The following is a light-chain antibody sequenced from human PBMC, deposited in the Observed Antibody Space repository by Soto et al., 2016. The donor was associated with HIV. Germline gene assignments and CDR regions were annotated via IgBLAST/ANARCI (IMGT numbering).Light chain of an antibody. CDR2: QDS. CDR3: QAWDTNTYVI. Sequence: SFELSQPPSLSVSPGQTASITCSGENLGNKYVCWYQQKPDQSPVLVIHQDSERPSGIPERFSGSNSGNTATLTISGTQAMDEGDYYCQAWDTNTYVIFGGGTKLTVL. J-gene: IGLJ2*01. CDR1: NLGNKY. V-gene: IGLV3-1*01.